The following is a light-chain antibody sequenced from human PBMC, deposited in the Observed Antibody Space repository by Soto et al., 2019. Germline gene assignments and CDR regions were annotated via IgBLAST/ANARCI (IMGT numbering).Light chain of an antibody. Sequence: QSALTQPASVSGSPGQSITISCTGTSSDVGDYTYVSWYQPHPGKAPKLIIYGVSNRPSGISNRFSGSKSGNTASLTISGLQAEDEADDYCSSYTSTNTLVFGGGTKLTVL. J-gene: IGLJ2*01. CDR2: GVS. CDR3: SSYTSTNTLV. CDR1: SSDVGDYTY. V-gene: IGLV2-14*01.